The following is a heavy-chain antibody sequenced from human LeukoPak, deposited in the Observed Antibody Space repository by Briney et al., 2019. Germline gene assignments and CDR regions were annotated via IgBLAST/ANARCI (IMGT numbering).Heavy chain of an antibody. Sequence: GGSLRLSCAASGFIFSSYWMSWVRQAPGKALEWVANIKQDGSEKFYVDSVKGRFTISRDNAKNSLYLQMNSLRPEDTAVYYCARDRIYSSSWPIKYYYYMDVWGKGTTVTVSS. CDR2: IKQDGSEK. J-gene: IGHJ6*03. CDR3: ARDRIYSSSWPIKYYYYMDV. V-gene: IGHV3-7*01. D-gene: IGHD6-13*01. CDR1: GFIFSSYW.